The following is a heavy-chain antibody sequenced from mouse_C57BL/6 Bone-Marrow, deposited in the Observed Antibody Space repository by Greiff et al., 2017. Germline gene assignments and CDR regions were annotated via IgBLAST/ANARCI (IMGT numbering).Heavy chain of an antibody. V-gene: IGHV1-69*01. Sequence: QVQLQQPGAELVMPGASVKLSCKASGYTFTSYWMHWVKQRPGQGLEWIGEIDPSDSYTNYNQKFKGKSTLTVDKSSSTAYMQLSSLTSEDSAVYYCARGDYYGRPCAYWGQGTLVTVTA. CDR3: ARGDYYGRPCAY. J-gene: IGHJ3*01. D-gene: IGHD1-1*01. CDR1: GYTFTSYW. CDR2: IDPSDSYT.